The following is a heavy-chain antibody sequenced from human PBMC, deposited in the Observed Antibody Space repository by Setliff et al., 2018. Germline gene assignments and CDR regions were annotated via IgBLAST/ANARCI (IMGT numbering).Heavy chain of an antibody. CDR3: ARGRNVAARLLDT. CDR1: GGTFSDYY. Sequence: NPSETLSLTCSAYGGTFSDYYWTWIRQPPGKGLEWFGEINHSGTTNYNPSLKSRVTISVDTSKNQFSLRMSSVTAADAAVYYCARGRNVAARLLDTWGQGSRVTVSS. V-gene: IGHV4-34*01. CDR2: INHSGTT. J-gene: IGHJ5*02. D-gene: IGHD6-6*01.